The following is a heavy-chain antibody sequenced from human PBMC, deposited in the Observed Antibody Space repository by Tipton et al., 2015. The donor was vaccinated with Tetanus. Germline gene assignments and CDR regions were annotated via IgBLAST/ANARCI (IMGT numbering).Heavy chain of an antibody. CDR2: IYSSGDT. CDR3: ARHNSGYFTFFDS. Sequence: LRLSCTVPSVSIADNTNYWGWIRQPPGKGLEWIGSIYSSGDTYSNPSLKSRVTMSVDTSRNQFSLRLSSVTAADTAEYYCARHNSGYFTFFDSWGQGILVTVSS. V-gene: IGHV4-39*01. CDR1: SVSIADNTNY. J-gene: IGHJ4*02. D-gene: IGHD3-3*01.